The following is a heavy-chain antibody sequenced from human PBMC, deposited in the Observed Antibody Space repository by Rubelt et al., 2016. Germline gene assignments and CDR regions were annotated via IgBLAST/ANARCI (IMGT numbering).Heavy chain of an antibody. V-gene: IGHV5-51*01. D-gene: IGHD1-26*01. CDR2: IYPGYSDT. CDR3: ARIVGAFYYFDY. CDR1: GYSFTTYW. J-gene: IGHJ4*02. Sequence: EVQLVQSGPEVKKPGESLKISCKGSGYSFTTYWIGWVRQMPGKGLEWMGIIYPGYSDTRYSPSVPGQVTTSADKSISTAYLQWGSLKASDTVIDYCARIVGAFYYFDYWGQGTLVTVSS.